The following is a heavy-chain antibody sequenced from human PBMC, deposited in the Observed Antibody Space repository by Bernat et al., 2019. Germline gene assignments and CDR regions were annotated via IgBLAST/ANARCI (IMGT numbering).Heavy chain of an antibody. V-gene: IGHV1-2*06. J-gene: IGHJ6*03. CDR1: GYTFTGYY. CDR3: ARVMITFGGANYYMDV. D-gene: IGHD3-16*01. CDR2: INPNSGGT. Sequence: QVQLVQSGAEVKKPGASVKVSCKASGYTFTGYYMHWVRQAPGQGLEWMGRINPNSGGTNYAQKFQGRVTMTRDTSISTAYMELSRLRSDDTAVYYCARVMITFGGANYYMDVWGKGTTVTVSS.